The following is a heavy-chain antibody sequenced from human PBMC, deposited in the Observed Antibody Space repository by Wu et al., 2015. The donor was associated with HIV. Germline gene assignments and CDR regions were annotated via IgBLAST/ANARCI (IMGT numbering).Heavy chain of an antibody. V-gene: IGHV1-2*02. J-gene: IGHJ4*02. CDR3: ACGIQSGGANF. CDR2: LTPNTGAT. CDR1: GYRLTELS. Sequence: QLRQSGAEVRKPGASVKVSCKVSGYRLTELSIHWVRQAPGQGLEWMGRLTPNTGATDFAQKFQGRVTVTRDTSLSTAYMEVRGLRPDDTAVYYCACGIQSGGANFWGQGTLVTVSS. D-gene: IGHD2-21*01.